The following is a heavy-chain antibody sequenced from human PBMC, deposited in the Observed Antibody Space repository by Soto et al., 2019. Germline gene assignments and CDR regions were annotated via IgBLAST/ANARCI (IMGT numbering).Heavy chain of an antibody. V-gene: IGHV1-69*06. D-gene: IGHD5-18*01. CDR3: AGFGYSKGYAY. Sequence: QVQLEQSGAEVKKPGSSVKVSCKASGVTVNSYAIIWVRQAPGQGLEWMGRIIPLFGTANSRQKCRDRVTITADKSTSTAYMEVTSLRSEDTAVYYCAGFGYSKGYAYWGQGTLVTVSS. J-gene: IGHJ4*02. CDR2: IIPLFGTA. CDR1: GVTVNSYA.